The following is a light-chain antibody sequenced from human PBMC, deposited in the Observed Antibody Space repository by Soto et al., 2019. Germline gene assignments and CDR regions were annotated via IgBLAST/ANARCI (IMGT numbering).Light chain of an antibody. CDR3: QSYDSGLFGLI. V-gene: IGLV1-40*01. Sequence: QTVVTQPPSVSGAPGQRVTIACTGSNSNIGAGYDVHWYRHFPGAAPKLLLSGNSHRPSGVPDRFSGSKSGTSASLAITGLQAEDEADYYCQSYDSGLFGLIFGEGTKLT. CDR1: NSNIGAGYD. CDR2: GNS. J-gene: IGLJ2*01.